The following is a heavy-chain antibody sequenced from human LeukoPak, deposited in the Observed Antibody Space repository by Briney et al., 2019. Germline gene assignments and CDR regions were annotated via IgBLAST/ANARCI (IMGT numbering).Heavy chain of an antibody. CDR1: GGSISSYY. Sequence: SETLSLTCTVTGGSISSYYWSWIRQPPGKGLEWIGYIYYSGSTNYNPSPNSRVTISVATSKNQFSLKLSSVTAADTAVYYCARAPRSWGFDYWGPGTLVTVSS. D-gene: IGHD7-27*01. CDR3: ARAPRSWGFDY. V-gene: IGHV4-59*01. CDR2: IYYSGST. J-gene: IGHJ4*02.